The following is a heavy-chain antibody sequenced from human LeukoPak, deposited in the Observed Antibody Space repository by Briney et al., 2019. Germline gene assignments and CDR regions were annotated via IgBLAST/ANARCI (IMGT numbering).Heavy chain of an antibody. CDR1: GGSISIYY. CDR3: ARDRTEITVRGSHNWFDP. Sequence: SETLSLTCTVSGGSISIYYWSWVRQPAGKGLEWIGRFYTSGNTNYNPALKSRVTMSVDASKNQFSLKLSSVTAADTAVYYCARDRTEITVRGSHNWFDPWGQGTLVTVSS. CDR2: FYTSGNT. J-gene: IGHJ5*02. D-gene: IGHD4-11*01. V-gene: IGHV4-4*07.